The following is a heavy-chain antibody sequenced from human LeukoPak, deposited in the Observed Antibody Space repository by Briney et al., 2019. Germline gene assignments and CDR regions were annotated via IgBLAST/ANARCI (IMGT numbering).Heavy chain of an antibody. CDR1: GGSISSYY. Sequence: PSETLSLTCTVSGGSISSYYWSWIRQPPGKGLEWIGYIYYSGTTNYNPSLKSRVTISVDTSKNQFSLKLSSVTAADTAVYYCARGEGYYYDSSGYPFHTDAFDIWGQGTMVTVSS. J-gene: IGHJ3*02. CDR2: IYYSGTT. V-gene: IGHV4-59*01. CDR3: ARGEGYYYDSSGYPFHTDAFDI. D-gene: IGHD3-22*01.